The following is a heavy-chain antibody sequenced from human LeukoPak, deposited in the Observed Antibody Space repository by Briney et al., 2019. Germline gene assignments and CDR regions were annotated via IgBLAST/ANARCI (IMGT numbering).Heavy chain of an antibody. CDR2: INAGNGNT. Sequence: ASVKVSCTASGYTFTSYAMHWVRQAPGQRLEWMGWINAGNGNTKYSQKFQGRVTITRDTSASTAYMELSSLRSEDTAVYYCARQISQHSSGWYYFGYWGQGTLVTVSS. V-gene: IGHV1-3*01. J-gene: IGHJ4*02. D-gene: IGHD6-19*01. CDR3: ARQISQHSSGWYYFGY. CDR1: GYTFTSYA.